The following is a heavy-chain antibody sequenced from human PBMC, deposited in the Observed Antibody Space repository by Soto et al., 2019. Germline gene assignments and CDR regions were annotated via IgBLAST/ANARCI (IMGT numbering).Heavy chain of an antibody. J-gene: IGHJ4*02. CDR2: IWYDGSNK. CDR1: GFTFSNYG. Sequence: QVQLVESGGGVVQPGRSLRLSCVASGFTFSNYGMHWVRQAPGKGPEWVAVIWYDGSNKDYADSVKGRFTISRDNSRNTLYLQMNSLRAEDTAVYYCASALETVDYWGQGTLVTVSS. V-gene: IGHV3-33*01. CDR3: ASALETVDY. D-gene: IGHD4-17*01.